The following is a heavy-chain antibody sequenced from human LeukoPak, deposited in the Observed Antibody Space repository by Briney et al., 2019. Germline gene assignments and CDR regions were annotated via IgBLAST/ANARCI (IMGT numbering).Heavy chain of an antibody. CDR1: GFTFSSYS. CDR3: VREIPGIAVAGIGY. D-gene: IGHD6-19*01. CDR2: ISSSSSYI. J-gene: IGHJ4*02. V-gene: IGHV3-21*01. Sequence: GGSLRLSWAAAGFTFSSYSMNWVRQAPGKGLEWVSSISSSSSYIYYADSVKGRFTISRDNAKNSLYLQMNSLRAEDTAVYYCVREIPGIAVAGIGYWGQGTLVTVSS.